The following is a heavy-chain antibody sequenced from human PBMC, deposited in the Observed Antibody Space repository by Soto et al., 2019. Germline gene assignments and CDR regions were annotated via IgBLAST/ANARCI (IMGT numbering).Heavy chain of an antibody. CDR1: GGSISSYY. CDR3: ARFNWYVDL. CDR2: IYYRGST. Sequence: QVQLQESGPGLVKPSETLSLTCTVSGGSISSYYWSWIRQPPGKGLEWNGYIYYRGSTNYNPSLKSRDTISVDTSKNPFTLKLSSVTDADTAMYYCARFNWYVDLWGRGTLVTVSS. V-gene: IGHV4-59*01. J-gene: IGHJ2*01.